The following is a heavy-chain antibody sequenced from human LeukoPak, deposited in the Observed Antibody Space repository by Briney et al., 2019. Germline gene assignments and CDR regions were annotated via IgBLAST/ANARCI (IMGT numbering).Heavy chain of an antibody. D-gene: IGHD1-1*01. J-gene: IGHJ6*03. V-gene: IGHV1-2*02. CDR1: GYIFAGYY. CDR3: ARDGTGTYYYYSYMDV. CDR2: INPNSGAT. Sequence: ASVKVSCKASGYIFAGYYMHWVRQAPGQGLEWMGWINPNSGATNYAQKFQGRVTLTRDTSISTAYLELSRLRSDDTAVYYSARDGTGTYYYYSYMDVWGQGTTVTVSS.